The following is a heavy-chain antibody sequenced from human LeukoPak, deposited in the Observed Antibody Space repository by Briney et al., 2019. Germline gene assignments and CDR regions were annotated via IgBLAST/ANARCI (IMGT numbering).Heavy chain of an antibody. CDR1: XXXXXXXX. V-gene: IGHV3-74*01. D-gene: IGHD1-26*01. Sequence: GGXXXXXXXXXXXXXXXXXXHWVRQXPGKGLVWVSRINSDGSSTSYADSVKGRFTISRDNAKNTLYLQMNSLRAEDTAVYYCARVGVRPLWGQGILVAVSS. J-gene: IGHJ4*02. CDR2: INSDGSST. CDR3: ARVGVRPL.